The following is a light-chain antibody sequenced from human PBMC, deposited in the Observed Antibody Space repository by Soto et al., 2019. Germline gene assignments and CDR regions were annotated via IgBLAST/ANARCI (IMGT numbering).Light chain of an antibody. CDR3: QQYDIYWT. J-gene: IGKJ1*01. Sequence: DIQMTQSPSTLSASIGDRVTITCRASQSISTWLAWYQQKPGKAPKLLIYKASSLESGVPSRFSGGGSGTEITSTISSLQPDDTATYYCQQYDIYWTFGQGTKVEIK. V-gene: IGKV1-5*03. CDR1: QSISTW. CDR2: KAS.